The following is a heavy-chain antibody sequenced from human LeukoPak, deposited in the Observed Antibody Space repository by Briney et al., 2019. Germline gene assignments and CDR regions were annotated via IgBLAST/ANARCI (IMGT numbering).Heavy chain of an antibody. CDR1: GLTFNNYA. CDR2: ILHDGSNK. V-gene: IGHV3-30-3*01. J-gene: IGHJ4*02. Sequence: GGSLRLSCAVAGLTFNNYALHWVRQAPGKGLEWVAVILHDGSNKYYADAVKGRFTIYRDNSKNTLYLQMNSLRPEETAVYYCARMYSGSLDYWGQGTLVTVSS. CDR3: ARMYSGSLDY. D-gene: IGHD1-26*01.